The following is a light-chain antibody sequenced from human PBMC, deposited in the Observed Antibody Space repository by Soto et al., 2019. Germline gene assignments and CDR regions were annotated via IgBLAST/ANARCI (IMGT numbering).Light chain of an antibody. V-gene: IGKV3-20*01. CDR1: QSVRSGY. CDR2: GAS. CDR3: QQYATSPST. Sequence: DIVLHQSPGTLSLSPGESATLSRRASQSVRSGYLAWYQQKPGQAPRLLIYGASSRASGIRDSFSGSGSGTDFTLTISRLEPEDFAVYYCQQYATSPSTFGQGTRLEIK. J-gene: IGKJ5*01.